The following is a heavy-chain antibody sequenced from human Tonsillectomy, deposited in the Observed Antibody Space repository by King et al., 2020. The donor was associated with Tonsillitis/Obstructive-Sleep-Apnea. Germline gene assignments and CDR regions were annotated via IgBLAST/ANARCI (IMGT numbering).Heavy chain of an antibody. D-gene: IGHD4-17*01. CDR3: TTDDYGDYVPSYFDY. Sequence: VQLVESGGGLVKPGGSLRLSCAASGFTFSNAWMSWVRQAPGKGLEWVGRIKIKTDGGTTDYAAPVKGRFTISRDDSKNTLYLQMNSLKTEDTAVYYCTTDDYGDYVPSYFDYWGQGTLVTVSS. V-gene: IGHV3-15*01. J-gene: IGHJ4*02. CDR1: GFTFSNAW. CDR2: IKIKTDGGTT.